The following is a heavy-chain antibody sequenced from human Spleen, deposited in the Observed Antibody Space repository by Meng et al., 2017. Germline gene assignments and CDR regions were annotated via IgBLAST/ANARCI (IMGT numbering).Heavy chain of an antibody. CDR1: GGSLSNYY. D-gene: IGHD1-26*01. Sequence: GSLRLSCTVSGGSLSNYYWSWIRQPPGKGLEWIGYIYYSGSTNYNPSLKSRVTISVDTSKNQFSLKLSSVTAAYTAVYYCARGYSGSYYYFDYWGQGTLVTVSS. V-gene: IGHV4-59*01. CDR2: IYYSGST. J-gene: IGHJ4*02. CDR3: ARGYSGSYYYFDY.